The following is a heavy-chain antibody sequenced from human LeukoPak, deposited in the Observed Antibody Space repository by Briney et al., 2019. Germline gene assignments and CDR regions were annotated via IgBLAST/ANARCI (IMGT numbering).Heavy chain of an antibody. Sequence: ASVKVSCKASGYSFTGNYMHWVRQAPEQGLEWMGWINPNNGDTNYSQKFQGRVSMTRDTSINTAYMELSRLTSDDTAVYYCARDLYSSGWTDAFDIWGQGTMVTVSS. CDR3: ARDLYSSGWTDAFDI. V-gene: IGHV1-2*02. CDR1: GYSFTGNY. CDR2: INPNNGDT. J-gene: IGHJ3*02. D-gene: IGHD6-19*01.